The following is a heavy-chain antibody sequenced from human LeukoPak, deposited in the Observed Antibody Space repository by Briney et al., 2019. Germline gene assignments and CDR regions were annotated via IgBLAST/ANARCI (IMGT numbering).Heavy chain of an antibody. CDR1: SGSFCGYF. CDR2: INRSGST. Sequence: SETLSLTCVDYSGSFCGYFWSSSRHPPRGGREWSGEINRSGSTNYNPSLKSRVTISVDTSKNQFSLKLSSVTAADTAVYYCARGIVGPTYFDYWGQGTLVTVSS. CDR3: ARGIVGPTYFDY. D-gene: IGHD1-26*01. J-gene: IGHJ4*02. V-gene: IGHV4-34*01.